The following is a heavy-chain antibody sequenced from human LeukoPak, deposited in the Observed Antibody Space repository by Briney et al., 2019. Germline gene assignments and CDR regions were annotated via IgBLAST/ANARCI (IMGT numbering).Heavy chain of an antibody. J-gene: IGHJ4*02. Sequence: GGSLRLSCTVSGFTVSSNSMSWVRQAPGKGLEWVSFIYSDNTHYSDSVKGRFTISRDNSKNTLYLQMNSLRAEDTAVYYCAKDNAPLRYFDWLSDWGQGTLVTVFS. CDR3: AKDNAPLRYFDWLSD. V-gene: IGHV3-53*01. CDR2: IYSDNT. CDR1: GFTVSSNS. D-gene: IGHD3-9*01.